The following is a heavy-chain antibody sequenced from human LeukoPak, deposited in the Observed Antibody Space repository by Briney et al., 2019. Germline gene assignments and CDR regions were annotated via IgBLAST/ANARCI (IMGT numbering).Heavy chain of an antibody. J-gene: IGHJ1*01. V-gene: IGHV3-21*01. D-gene: IGHD2-2*01. CDR2: ISSSSSYI. CDR3: ARDLEVVVVPAAPN. Sequence: GGSLSLSFTASGFTFSSYSMNWVRQAPGKGLEWVSSISSSSSYIYYADSVKGRFTISRDNAKNSLYLQMNSLRAEDTAVYYCARDLEVVVVPAAPNWGQGTLVTVSS. CDR1: GFTFSSYS.